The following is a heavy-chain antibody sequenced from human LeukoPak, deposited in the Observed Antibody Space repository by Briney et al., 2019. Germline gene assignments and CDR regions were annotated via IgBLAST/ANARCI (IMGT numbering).Heavy chain of an antibody. CDR2: IYPGDSDT. V-gene: IGHV5-51*01. J-gene: IGHJ4*02. Sequence: GESLKISCKGSGDSFTSYWIGCWRQLPGKSLEWLGIIYPGDSDTRYSPSFQGQVTISADKSISTAYLQWSSLKASDTAMYYCARGAGIEAYYFDYWGQGTLVTVSS. CDR1: GDSFTSYW. CDR3: ARGAGIEAYYFDY. D-gene: IGHD6-13*01.